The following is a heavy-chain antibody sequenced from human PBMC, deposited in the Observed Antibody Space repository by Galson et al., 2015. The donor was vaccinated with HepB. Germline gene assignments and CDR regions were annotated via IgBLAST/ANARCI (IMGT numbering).Heavy chain of an antibody. CDR3: ARDSGCNYGYGDY. V-gene: IGHV3-30-3*01. D-gene: IGHD5-18*01. CDR2: ISYDGSDK. Sequence: SLRLSCAASGFSFSDYSMHWVRQAPGKGLEWVAVISYDGSDKFYADSVKGRFTISRDNSKNTLYLHVNSLRAEDTAVYYCARDSGCNYGYGDYWGQGTLVTVSS. J-gene: IGHJ4*02. CDR1: GFSFSDYS.